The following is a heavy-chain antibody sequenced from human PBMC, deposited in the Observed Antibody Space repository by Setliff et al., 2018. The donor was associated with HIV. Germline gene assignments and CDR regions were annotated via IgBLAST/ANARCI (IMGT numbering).Heavy chain of an antibody. CDR2: VSVYNGNT. D-gene: IGHD3-10*01. CDR3: ATPGVGAGAFDI. Sequence: ASVKVSCKASGYSFTFYGLHWVRQAPGQGLEWMGWVSVYNGNTKYAENFQDRLTLTTDASTGTGFMELRGLRSDGTAVYYCATPGVGAGAFDIWGRGTMVTVSS. V-gene: IGHV1-18*04. CDR1: GYSFTFYG. J-gene: IGHJ3*02.